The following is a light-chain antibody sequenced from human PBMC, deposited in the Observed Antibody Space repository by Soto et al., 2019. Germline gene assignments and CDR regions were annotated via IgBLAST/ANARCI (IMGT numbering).Light chain of an antibody. V-gene: IGKV3-20*01. CDR3: QQFGSAPRT. Sequence: DIAFTQSPGTLPLSPGERATLACTASGRGISSCLAWYQQKPGQAPRLLIYDASSRASGIPDRFSGSGSGTDFTLTISRLEPEDFAVYYCQQFGSAPRTFGQGTKVDIK. J-gene: IGKJ1*01. CDR2: DAS. CDR1: GRGISSC.